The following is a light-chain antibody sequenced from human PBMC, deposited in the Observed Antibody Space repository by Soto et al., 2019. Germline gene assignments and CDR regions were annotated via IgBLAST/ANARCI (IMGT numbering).Light chain of an antibody. CDR3: SSYAGRNNFYV. V-gene: IGLV2-8*01. CDR1: SSDVGGYNY. CDR2: EVT. J-gene: IGLJ1*01. Sequence: QSALTQPPSASGSPGQSVTISCTGTSSDVGGYNYVSWYQQYPGKAPKLIIYEVTKRPSGVPDRFSGSKSGNTASLSVSGLQAEDEAYYYCSSYAGRNNFYVFGTGTKLTVL.